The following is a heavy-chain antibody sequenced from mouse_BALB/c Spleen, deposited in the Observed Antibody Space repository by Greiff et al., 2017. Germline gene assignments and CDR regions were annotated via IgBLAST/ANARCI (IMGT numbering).Heavy chain of an antibody. CDR1: GFTFSSYY. CDR3: ARRDYYYFDY. J-gene: IGHJ2*01. CDR2: INSNGGST. Sequence: DVMLVESGGGLVKLGGSLKLSCAASGFTFSSYYMSWVRQTPEKRLELDAAINSNGGSTYYPDTVKGRFTISRDNAKNTLYLQMSSLKSEDTALYYCARRDYYYFDYWGQGTTLTVSS. V-gene: IGHV5-6-2*01. D-gene: IGHD1-1*01.